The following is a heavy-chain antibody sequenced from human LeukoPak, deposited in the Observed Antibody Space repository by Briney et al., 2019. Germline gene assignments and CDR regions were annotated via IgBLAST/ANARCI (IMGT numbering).Heavy chain of an antibody. CDR3: ARALVVPAAAFDY. Sequence: SETLSLTCTVSGGSISSSSYYWGWIRQPPGKGLEWIGSIYYSGSTYYNPSLRSRVTISVDTSKIQFSLKLSSVTAADTAVYYCARALVVPAAAFDYWGQGTLVTVSS. CDR1: GGSISSSSYY. J-gene: IGHJ4*02. D-gene: IGHD2-2*01. CDR2: IYYSGST. V-gene: IGHV4-39*07.